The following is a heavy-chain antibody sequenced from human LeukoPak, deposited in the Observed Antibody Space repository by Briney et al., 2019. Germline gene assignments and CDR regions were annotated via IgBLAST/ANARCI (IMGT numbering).Heavy chain of an antibody. CDR2: IYYSGST. J-gene: IGHJ4*02. CDR1: GGSISSSSYY. Sequence: SETLSLTCTVSGGSISSSSYYWGWIRQPPGKGLEWIGSIYYSGSTYYNPSLKSRVTISVDTSKNQFSLKLSSVTAADTAVYYCARGRFGGYWGQGTLVTASS. D-gene: IGHD3-10*01. CDR3: ARGRFGGY. V-gene: IGHV4-39*07.